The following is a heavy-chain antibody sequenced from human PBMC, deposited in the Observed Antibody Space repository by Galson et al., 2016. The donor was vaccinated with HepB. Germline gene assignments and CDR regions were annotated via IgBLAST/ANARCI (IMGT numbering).Heavy chain of an antibody. J-gene: IGHJ4*02. Sequence: SLRLSCAASGFTFSKYWMTWVRQAPGKGLEYVATTKEDGSEKYYVDSVKGRFTISRDNAKNSLYLQMNSLGAEDTAMYYCVRDAGCSGGRKGCYLDYWGQGTLVTVSS. D-gene: IGHD1-26*01. V-gene: IGHV3-7*01. CDR1: GFTFSKYW. CDR3: VRDAGCSGGRKGCYLDY. CDR2: TKEDGSEK.